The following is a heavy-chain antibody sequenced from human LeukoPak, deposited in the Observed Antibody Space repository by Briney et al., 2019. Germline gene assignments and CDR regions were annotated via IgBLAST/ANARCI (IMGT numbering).Heavy chain of an antibody. D-gene: IGHD6-19*01. Sequence: ASVKVSCKASGYTFTSYDINWVRQATGQGLEWMGWMNPNSGNTGYAQKFQGRVTMTRNTSISTAYMELSSLRSEDTAVYYCASGIAVAGTAFGYWGQGTLVTVSS. CDR3: ASGIAVAGTAFGY. CDR1: GYTFTSYD. CDR2: MNPNSGNT. V-gene: IGHV1-8*01. J-gene: IGHJ4*02.